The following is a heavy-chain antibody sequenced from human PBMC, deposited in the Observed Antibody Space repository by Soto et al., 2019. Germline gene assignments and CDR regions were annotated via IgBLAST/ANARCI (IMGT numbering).Heavy chain of an antibody. CDR2: ISYDGSDK. D-gene: IGHD2-2*01. CDR3: AKVTGYCSSSSCRRDYYYYYGMDV. V-gene: IGHV3-30*18. J-gene: IGHJ6*02. CDR1: GFTFSNYG. Sequence: QVQLVESGGGMVQPGRSLRVSCAASGFTFSNYGMHWVRQAPGKGLEWVAVISYDGSDKYYADSVKGRFSISRDNSKNTLYLQMNSLRAEDTAVYYCAKVTGYCSSSSCRRDYYYYYGMDVWGQGTTVTVSS.